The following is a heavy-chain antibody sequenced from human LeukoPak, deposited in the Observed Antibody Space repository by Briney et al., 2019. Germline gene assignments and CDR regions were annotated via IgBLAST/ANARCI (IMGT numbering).Heavy chain of an antibody. Sequence: GASVKVSCKASGYTFTSYDINWVRQATGQGLEWMGWMNPNSGNTGYAQKFQGRVTMTRNTSISTAYMELSSLRSEDTAVYYCARGLNFPGIAAAGPVGWGQGTLVTVSS. CDR2: MNPNSGNT. J-gene: IGHJ1*01. CDR1: GYTFTSYD. D-gene: IGHD6-13*01. V-gene: IGHV1-8*02. CDR3: ARGLNFPGIAAAGPVG.